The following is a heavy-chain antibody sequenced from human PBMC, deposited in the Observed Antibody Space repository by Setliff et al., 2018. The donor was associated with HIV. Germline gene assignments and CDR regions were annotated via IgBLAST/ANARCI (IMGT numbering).Heavy chain of an antibody. D-gene: IGHD3-10*01. CDR2: IDYSGST. CDR1: GYSISSRNW. V-gene: IGHV4-28*01. J-gene: IGHJ6*03. Sequence: SETLSLTCTVSGYSISSRNWWGWVRQTPGKGLEWIGYIDYSGSTYYNPSLEGRVTMSVDTSKTQFSLKLTSVTAVDTAAYYCARSTVCIRGVVRGYYYYYIDVWGKGTTVTVSS. CDR3: ARSTVCIRGVVRGYYYYYIDV.